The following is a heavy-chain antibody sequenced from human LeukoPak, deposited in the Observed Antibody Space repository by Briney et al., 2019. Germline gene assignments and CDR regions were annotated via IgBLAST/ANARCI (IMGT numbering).Heavy chain of an antibody. J-gene: IGHJ3*02. CDR1: GFTFDDYG. CDR2: INWNGGST. V-gene: IGHV3-20*04. CDR3: ARPHSSGWYGAFDI. D-gene: IGHD6-19*01. Sequence: PGGSLRLSCAASGFTFDDYGMNWVRQGPGKGLEWVSGINWNGGSTGYADSVKGRFTISRDNAKNSLYLQMNSLRAEDTALYYCARPHSSGWYGAFDIWGQGTMVTVSS.